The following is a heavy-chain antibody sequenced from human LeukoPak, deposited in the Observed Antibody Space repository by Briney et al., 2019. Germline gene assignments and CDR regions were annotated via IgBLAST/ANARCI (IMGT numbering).Heavy chain of an antibody. CDR2: ISYDGSNK. Sequence: GGSLRLSCAASGFTFSSYAMHWVRQAPGKGLEWVAVISYDGSNKYYADSVKGRFTISRDNSKNTLYLQMNSLRAEDTAVYYCAKEQHYDSSGYRPRRDYYYGMDVWGQGTTVTVSS. J-gene: IGHJ6*02. V-gene: IGHV3-30*04. CDR3: AKEQHYDSSGYRPRRDYYYGMDV. CDR1: GFTFSSYA. D-gene: IGHD3-22*01.